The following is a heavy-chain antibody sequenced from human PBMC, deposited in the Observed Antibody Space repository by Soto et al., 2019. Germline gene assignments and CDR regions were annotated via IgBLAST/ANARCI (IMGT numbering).Heavy chain of an antibody. D-gene: IGHD3-10*01. J-gene: IGHJ6*03. Sequence: EVQLVESGGGLVQPGGSLRLSCAASGFTFSSYWMSWVRQAPGKGLEWVANIKQDGSEKYYVDSVKGRFTISRDNAKNSLYLQMNSLRAEDTAVYYCARAHITMVRGVMSYYYMDVWGKGTTVTVSS. CDR1: GFTFSSYW. V-gene: IGHV3-7*04. CDR3: ARAHITMVRGVMSYYYMDV. CDR2: IKQDGSEK.